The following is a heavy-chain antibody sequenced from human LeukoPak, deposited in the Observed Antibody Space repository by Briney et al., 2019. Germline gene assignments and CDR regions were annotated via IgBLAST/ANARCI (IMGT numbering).Heavy chain of an antibody. CDR1: GGSISSYY. Sequence: SETLSLTCTVSGGSISSYYCSWIWKPPAQGLEWIGYIYYSGSTNYNPSLKRRVTISVYTSKNQFSLKRSSVAAADTAVYYCAGYRRDGYNGIFDYWGQGTLVTVSS. CDR3: AGYRRDGYNGIFDY. CDR2: IYYSGST. J-gene: IGHJ4*02. D-gene: IGHD5-24*01. V-gene: IGHV4-59*01.